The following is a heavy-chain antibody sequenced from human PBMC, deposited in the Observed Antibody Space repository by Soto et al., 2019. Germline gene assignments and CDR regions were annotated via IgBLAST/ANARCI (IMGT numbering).Heavy chain of an antibody. CDR2: IYYSGST. D-gene: IGHD3-10*01. Sequence: SETLSLTCTVSGGSISSGGYYWSWIRQHPGKGLEWIGYIYYSGSTYYNPSLKSRVAISMDTSKNQFSLSLTSVTAADTAVYYCARAGFSYGHLLFWGQGIRVTVSS. CDR1: GGSISSGGYY. V-gene: IGHV4-30-4*08. J-gene: IGHJ4*02. CDR3: ARAGFSYGHLLF.